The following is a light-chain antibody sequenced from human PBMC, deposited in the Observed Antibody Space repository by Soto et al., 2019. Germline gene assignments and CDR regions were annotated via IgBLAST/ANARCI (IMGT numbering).Light chain of an antibody. CDR3: QQRYSPSIT. CDR1: QSISSY. V-gene: IGKV1-39*01. Sequence: DIQITQSPSSLSASVGDRVTITCRASQSISSYLNWYHQKPGKAPKLLIYAASSLQSGVPSRFSGSGSGTEFTLTISSLQPEDFATYYCQQRYSPSITFGQGTRLEIK. CDR2: AAS. J-gene: IGKJ5*01.